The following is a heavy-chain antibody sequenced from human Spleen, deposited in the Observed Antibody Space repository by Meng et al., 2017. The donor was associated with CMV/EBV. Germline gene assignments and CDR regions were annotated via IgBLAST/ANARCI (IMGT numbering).Heavy chain of an antibody. J-gene: IGHJ4*02. CDR2: DQNSKKS. Sequence: ISRAKWWSWVRQAQRKGMERIGEDQNSKKSKYKPSLKSRVTSSGDRSKSQFSLRLNFMTAADTAVYYCAKDRDRVGMTGRGAWSFDYWGQGILVTVSS. CDR1: ISRAKW. D-gene: IGHD3-9*01. CDR3: AKDRDRVGMTGRGAWSFDY. V-gene: IGHV4-4*02.